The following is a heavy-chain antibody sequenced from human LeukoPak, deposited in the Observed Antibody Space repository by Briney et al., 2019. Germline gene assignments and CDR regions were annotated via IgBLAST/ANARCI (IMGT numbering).Heavy chain of an antibody. CDR1: GDSIGSYY. Sequence: NTSETLSLTCTLSGDSIGSYYWSWIRQPPGKGLEWSGYIYYSGGTNYNPSLKSRVTISVDTSKNQFSLKLNSVTAADTAVYYCARPGYCSGGSCYPQHVDYWGQGTLVTVSS. CDR3: ARPGYCSGGSCYPQHVDY. J-gene: IGHJ4*02. CDR2: IYYSGGT. V-gene: IGHV4-59*08. D-gene: IGHD2-15*01.